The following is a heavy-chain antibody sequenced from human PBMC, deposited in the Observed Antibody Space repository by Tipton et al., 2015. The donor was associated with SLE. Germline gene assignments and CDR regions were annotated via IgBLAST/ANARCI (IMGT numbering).Heavy chain of an antibody. J-gene: IGHJ4*02. Sequence: QLVQSGAEVKKPGASVKVSCKASGYTFTTYGISWVRQAPGQGLEWMGWISAYNGNTNYAQKLQGRVTMTTDTSTSTAYMELRSLRSDDTAVYYCAFGIISYCSGGSCYSDWGQGTLVSVSS. D-gene: IGHD2-15*01. CDR3: AFGIISYCSGGSCYSD. V-gene: IGHV1-18*01. CDR1: GYTFTTYG. CDR2: ISAYNGNT.